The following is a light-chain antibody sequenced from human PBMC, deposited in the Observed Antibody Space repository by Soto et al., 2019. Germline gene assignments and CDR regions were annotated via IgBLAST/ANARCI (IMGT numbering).Light chain of an antibody. Sequence: QSVLTQPRSVSGSPGQSVTISCTGTSSDVGVYNYVSWYQQHPGKAPKLIIYDVSERPSGVPDRFSGSKSGNTASLTISGLQAEDEADYYCSSYAGRYTYVFATGTKVTVL. CDR2: DVS. CDR3: SSYAGRYTYV. CDR1: SSDVGVYNY. J-gene: IGLJ1*01. V-gene: IGLV2-11*01.